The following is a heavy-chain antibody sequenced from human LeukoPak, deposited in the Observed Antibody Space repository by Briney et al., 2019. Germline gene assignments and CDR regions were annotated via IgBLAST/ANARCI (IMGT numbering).Heavy chain of an antibody. J-gene: IGHJ4*02. CDR1: GGSFSGYY. D-gene: IGHD5-12*01. CDR3: ARLASGGYSGNDY. V-gene: IGHV4-34*01. Sequence: SETLSLTCAVYGGSFSGYYWSWIRQPPGKGLEWIGEINHSGSTNYNPSLKSRVTISVDTSKNQFSLKLSSVTAADTAVYYCARLASGGYSGNDYWGQGTLVTVSS. CDR2: INHSGST.